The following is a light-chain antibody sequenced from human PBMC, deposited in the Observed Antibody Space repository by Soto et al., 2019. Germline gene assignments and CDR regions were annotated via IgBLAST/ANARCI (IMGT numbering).Light chain of an antibody. CDR2: KSS. CDR1: QSVSIW. J-gene: IGKJ1*01. V-gene: IGKV1-5*03. Sequence: DIQMTQSPSTLSASEGDRVTISCRASQSVSIWLAWYQQKPGRAPKLLIYKSSILESGVPSRFSGSGSGTEFTLPISSLQPDDFATYYCQQFNTSPWTFGQGTKVDI. CDR3: QQFNTSPWT.